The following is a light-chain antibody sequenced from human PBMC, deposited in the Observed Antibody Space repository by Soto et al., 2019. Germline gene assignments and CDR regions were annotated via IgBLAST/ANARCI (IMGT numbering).Light chain of an antibody. CDR3: QQSYSTPPT. V-gene: IGKV1-39*01. Sequence: DIQMTQSPSSLSASVGDRVTITCRASQSISSYLNWYQQKPGKAPKLLIYAASSLQSGVPSRFSGSGSGTDFTLTISILQPEDFATYYCQQSYSTPPTLGQGTKVDIK. CDR2: AAS. J-gene: IGKJ2*01. CDR1: QSISSY.